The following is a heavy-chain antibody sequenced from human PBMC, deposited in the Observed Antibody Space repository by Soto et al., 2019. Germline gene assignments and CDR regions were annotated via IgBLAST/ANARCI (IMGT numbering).Heavy chain of an antibody. CDR1: GDTFNNYI. Sequence: QLVQSGAEVKKPGSSVKVSCKASGDTFNNYIISWVRQAPGQGLEWMVGFIPFRDAADYIQKFHGRLMITAHESTTIVLMELSCVRSEAAAVHYCAFSPVDEGGSYYGVDVGGQGTTVIVSS. J-gene: IGHJ6*02. D-gene: IGHD3-16*01. CDR3: AFSPVDEGGSYYGVDV. CDR2: FIPFRDAA. V-gene: IGHV1-69*16.